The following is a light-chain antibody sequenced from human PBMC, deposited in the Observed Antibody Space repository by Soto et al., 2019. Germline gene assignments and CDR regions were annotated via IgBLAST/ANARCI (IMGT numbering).Light chain of an antibody. CDR2: SDD. Sequence: QSVLTQPPSASGTPGQRVTISCSGSSSNIGSNAVSWYQHFPGTAPKVLIYSDDQRPSGVPDRFSGSKSGTSASLAISGFQAEDEADYFCAAWGDSLNTWVFGGGTKLTVL. CDR1: SSNIGSNA. V-gene: IGLV1-44*01. CDR3: AAWGDSLNTWV. J-gene: IGLJ3*02.